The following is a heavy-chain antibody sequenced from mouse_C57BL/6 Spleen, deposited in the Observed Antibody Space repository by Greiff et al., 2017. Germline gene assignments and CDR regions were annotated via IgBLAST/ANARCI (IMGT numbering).Heavy chain of an antibody. Sequence: VQLQQSGAELVKPGASVKLSCTASGFNIKDYYMHWVKQRPEQGLEWIGRIDPEDGDTKYAPKFQGKATITADTSSNTAYLQLSSLTSEDTAVYYCEEGYYGSRKDYFDYGGQGTTLTVAS. CDR2: IDPEDGDT. CDR3: EEGYYGSRKDYFDY. D-gene: IGHD1-1*01. J-gene: IGHJ2*01. CDR1: GFNIKDYY. V-gene: IGHV14-2*01.